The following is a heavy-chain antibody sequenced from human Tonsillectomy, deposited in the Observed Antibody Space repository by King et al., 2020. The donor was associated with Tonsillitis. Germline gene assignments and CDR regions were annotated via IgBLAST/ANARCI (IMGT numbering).Heavy chain of an antibody. J-gene: IGHJ3*02. V-gene: IGHV3-53*04. D-gene: IGHD3-22*01. Sequence: VQLVESGGGLVQPGGSLRLSCAASGFTVSSNYMSWVRQAPGKGLEWVAVIYTTGDTYSADSVKGRFTISRHNSKNTLFLQMNSLRPEDTAVYYCARLDYYDSSGAFDIWGQGTMVTVSS. CDR1: GFTVSSNY. CDR2: IYTTGDT. CDR3: ARLDYYDSSGAFDI.